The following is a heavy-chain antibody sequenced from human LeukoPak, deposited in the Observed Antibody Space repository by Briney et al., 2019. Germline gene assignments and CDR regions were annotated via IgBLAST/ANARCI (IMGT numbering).Heavy chain of an antibody. D-gene: IGHD2/OR15-2a*01. CDR1: GGSISSYY. V-gene: IGHV4-59*01. Sequence: PSETLSLTCTVSGGSISSYYWSWIRQPPGKGLEWIGYIHYRGSTNYNPSLKSRVTISVDTSKNQFSLKLTSVTAADTAVYYCARLNLQNSNGRDVWGQGTTVIVSS. J-gene: IGHJ6*02. CDR2: IHYRGST. CDR3: ARLNLQNSNGRDV.